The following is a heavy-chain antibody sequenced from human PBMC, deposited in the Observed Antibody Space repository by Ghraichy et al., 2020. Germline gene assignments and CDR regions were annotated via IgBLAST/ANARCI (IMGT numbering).Heavy chain of an antibody. CDR2: VNPDESNK. J-gene: IGHJ4*02. Sequence: GALNISCVGSGFTLSYSWISWVRHVPGKGLEWVANVNPDESNKYYVDSVSGRFTISRDNAKNSVYLQMNNLRAEDTAVYYCARDPFNAALDYWGQGAQVTVSS. CDR1: GFTLSYSW. D-gene: IGHD6-25*01. CDR3: ARDPFNAALDY. V-gene: IGHV3-7*03.